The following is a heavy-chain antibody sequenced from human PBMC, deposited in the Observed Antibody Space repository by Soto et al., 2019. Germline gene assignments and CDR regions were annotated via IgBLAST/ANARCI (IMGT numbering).Heavy chain of an antibody. D-gene: IGHD4-17*01. CDR2: IYHSGST. CDR3: ARESSTGYWYFDL. CDR1: GGSISSSNW. V-gene: IGHV4-4*02. J-gene: IGHJ2*01. Sequence: SETLSLTCAVSGGSISSSNWWSWVRQPPGKGLEWIGEIYHSGSTNYNPSLKSRVSISVDKSKNQFSLKLSSVTAADTAVYYCARESSTGYWYFDLWGRGTLVTV.